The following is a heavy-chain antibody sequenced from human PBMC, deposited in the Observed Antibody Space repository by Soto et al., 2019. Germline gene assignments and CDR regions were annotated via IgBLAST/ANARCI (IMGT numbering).Heavy chain of an antibody. D-gene: IGHD4-17*01. J-gene: IGHJ3*02. Sequence: ASVKVSCKASGYTFNSYDINWVRQATGQGLEWMGWMNPNSGNTGYAQKFQGRVTMTRNTSISTAYMELSSLRSEDTAVYYCARSNPTTANAFDIWGQGTMVTVSS. CDR1: GYTFNSYD. CDR3: ARSNPTTANAFDI. CDR2: MNPNSGNT. V-gene: IGHV1-8*01.